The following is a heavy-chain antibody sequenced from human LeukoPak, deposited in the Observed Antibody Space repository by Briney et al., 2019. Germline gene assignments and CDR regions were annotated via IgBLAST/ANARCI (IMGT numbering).Heavy chain of an antibody. CDR3: ARGPNFGSRVDYFDY. Sequence: QPGGSLRLSCGASGFILRSHWMSWVRQAPGRGLEWVAHIKQDGSEEQYVDSVEGRFILSRDDAKNSVYLQMNSLRVDDTAVYYCARGPNFGSRVDYFDYWGQGTPVTVSS. CDR2: IKQDGSEE. J-gene: IGHJ4*02. V-gene: IGHV3-7*01. CDR1: GFILRSHW. D-gene: IGHD5-12*01.